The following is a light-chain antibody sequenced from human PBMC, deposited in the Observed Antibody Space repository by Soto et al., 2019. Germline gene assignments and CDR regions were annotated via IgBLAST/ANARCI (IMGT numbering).Light chain of an antibody. CDR1: NSDIGRYNF. V-gene: IGLV2-14*01. Sequence: QSVLTQPASVSGSAGQSISISCAGTNSDIGRYNFVSWYQQRPGQAPKLLIFDVSNRPSGISDRFSGSKSGQTASLTISGLQAEDEADYYCNSYTSSSPPYVFGTGSRV. J-gene: IGLJ1*01. CDR3: NSYTSSSPPYV. CDR2: DVS.